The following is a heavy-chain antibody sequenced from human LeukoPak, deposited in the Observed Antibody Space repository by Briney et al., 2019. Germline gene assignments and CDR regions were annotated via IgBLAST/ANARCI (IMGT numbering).Heavy chain of an antibody. Sequence: PSETLSLTCTVSGGSISSYYWSWIRQPPGKGLEWIGYIYYSGSTNYNPSLKSRVTISVDTSKNQFSLKLSSVTAADTAVYYCARVKRDSEVGWLRLEGDYYYYYMDVWGKGTTVTISS. J-gene: IGHJ6*03. CDR2: IYYSGST. CDR1: GGSISSYY. CDR3: ARVKRDSEVGWLRLEGDYYYYYMDV. V-gene: IGHV4-59*01. D-gene: IGHD5-12*01.